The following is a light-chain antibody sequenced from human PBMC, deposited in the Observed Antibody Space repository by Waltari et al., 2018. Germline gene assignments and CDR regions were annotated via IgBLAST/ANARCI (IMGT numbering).Light chain of an antibody. CDR2: GDS. CDR1: NIGRKS. J-gene: IGLJ2*01. Sequence: SYVLTQPPPVSVAPGQTARVPCGGNNIGRKSVHWYQQKPGQAPVLVVYGDSDRPSGIPERFSGSNSGNTATLTISRVEVGDEANYYCHVWDSATNHAIFGGGTQVTVL. V-gene: IGLV3-21*02. CDR3: HVWDSATNHAI.